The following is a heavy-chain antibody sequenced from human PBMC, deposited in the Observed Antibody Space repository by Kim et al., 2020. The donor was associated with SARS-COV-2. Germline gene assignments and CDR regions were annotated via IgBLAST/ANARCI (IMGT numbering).Heavy chain of an antibody. CDR3: ARNNPGYSSGWYGTFYYYYGMDV. J-gene: IGHJ6*02. Sequence: SETLSLTCTVSGGSISSYYWSWIRQPPGKGLEWIGYIYYSGSTNYNPSLKSRVTISVDTSKNQFSLKLSSVTAADTAVYYCARNNPGYSSGWYGTFYYYYGMDVWGQGTTVTVSS. CDR2: IYYSGST. V-gene: IGHV4-59*01. CDR1: GGSISSYY. D-gene: IGHD6-19*01.